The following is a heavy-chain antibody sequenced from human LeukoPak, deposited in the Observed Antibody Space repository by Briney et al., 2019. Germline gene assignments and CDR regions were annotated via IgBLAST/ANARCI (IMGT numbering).Heavy chain of an antibody. Sequence: GRSLRLSCAGSGFTFSSYGMHWARQAPGKGLEWVAVISYDGSNKYYEDSVKGRFTISRDNSKKTLYLQMNSLRAEDTAVYYCAKDGRDCSGGSCSSHYYSSGMDVWGPGTTVTVSS. CDR3: AKDGRDCSGGSCSSHYYSSGMDV. CDR1: GFTFSSYG. D-gene: IGHD2-15*01. CDR2: ISYDGSNK. J-gene: IGHJ6*02. V-gene: IGHV3-30*18.